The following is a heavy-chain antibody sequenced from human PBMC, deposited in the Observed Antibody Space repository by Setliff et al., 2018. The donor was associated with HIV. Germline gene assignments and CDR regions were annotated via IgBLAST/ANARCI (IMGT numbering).Heavy chain of an antibody. J-gene: IGHJ1*01. CDR3: ASSRSLFGEEYFHH. V-gene: IGHV4-59*08. D-gene: IGHD3-10*02. CDR2: VHYSGNT. Sequence: SETLSLTCSVSGVSMTNNYWAWIRQSPGKGLEWIGYVHYSGNTRYNPSLKSRITISVDTSKNQFSLKLRSVTAADTAVYYCASSRSLFGEEYFHHWGQGTLVTVSS. CDR1: GVSMTNNY.